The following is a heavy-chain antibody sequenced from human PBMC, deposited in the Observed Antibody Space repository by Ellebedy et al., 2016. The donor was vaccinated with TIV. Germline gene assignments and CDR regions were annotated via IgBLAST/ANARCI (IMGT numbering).Heavy chain of an antibody. Sequence: MPGGSLRLSCTVSGGSISSYYWSWIRQPPGKVLEWIGYINYSGSTNYNPSLKSRVTISVDTSKNQFSLKLSSVTAADTAVYYCARGYCSSTSCHRGMGNVWYFDLWGRGTLVTVSS. CDR1: GGSISSYY. J-gene: IGHJ2*01. V-gene: IGHV4-59*01. CDR2: INYSGST. CDR3: ARGYCSSTSCHRGMGNVWYFDL. D-gene: IGHD2-2*01.